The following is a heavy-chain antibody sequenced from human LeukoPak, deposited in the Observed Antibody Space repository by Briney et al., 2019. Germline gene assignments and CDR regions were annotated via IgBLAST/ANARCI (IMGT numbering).Heavy chain of an antibody. D-gene: IGHD1-7*01. CDR2: IYYSGST. CDR3: ARGGTGTIDY. CDR1: GGSISSGDYY. V-gene: IGHV4-30-4*01. Sequence: SETLSPTCTVSGGSISSGDYYWSWIRQPPGKGLEWIGYIYYSGSTYYNPSLKSRVTISVDTSKNQFSLKLSSVTAADTAVYYCARGGTGTIDYWGQGTLVTVSS. J-gene: IGHJ4*02.